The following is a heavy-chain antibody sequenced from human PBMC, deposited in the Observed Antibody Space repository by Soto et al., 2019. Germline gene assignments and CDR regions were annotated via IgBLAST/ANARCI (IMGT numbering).Heavy chain of an antibody. CDR3: ARTTAVPNTLRSRYYFDY. CDR2: IYYSGTT. Sequence: SETLSLTCSFSCGSVSDKTYYWSWIRQSPGKGLEWIGYIYYSGTTNYNPSLKSRVTISVDTSKNQFSLRLDSVTAADTALYYCARTTAVPNTLRSRYYFDYWGQGTLVTVSS. D-gene: IGHD4-17*01. J-gene: IGHJ4*02. V-gene: IGHV4-61*01. CDR1: CGSVSDKTYY.